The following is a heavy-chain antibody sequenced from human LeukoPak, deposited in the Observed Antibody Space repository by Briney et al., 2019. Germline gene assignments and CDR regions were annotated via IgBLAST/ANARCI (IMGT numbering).Heavy chain of an antibody. CDR1: GLTVSTTY. V-gene: IGHV3-53*01. CDR2: IYTGGST. CDR3: ERELPPGVQYYFDY. D-gene: IGHD3-3*01. Sequence: GGSLRLSCAASGLTVSTTYITGVRQAPGRGLEWVSVIYTGGSTYYADSVKGRFNISRDNSRNTLYLQMNSLRAEDTAVYYCERELPPGVQYYFDYWGPGTLVTVSS. J-gene: IGHJ4*02.